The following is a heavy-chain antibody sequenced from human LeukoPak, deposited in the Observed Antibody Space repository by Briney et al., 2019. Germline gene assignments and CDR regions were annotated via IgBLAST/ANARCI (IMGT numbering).Heavy chain of an antibody. CDR3: ARSANRRGPY. CDR1: GFTFSTYW. D-gene: IGHD1-14*01. J-gene: IGHJ4*02. Sequence: GGSLRLSCAASGFTFSTYWMNWVRQAPGKGLEWVSSISSSSYIYYADSVKGRFTISRDNAKNSLYLQMNSLRAEDTAVYYCARSANRRGPYWGQGTLVTVSS. V-gene: IGHV3-21*01. CDR2: ISSSSYI.